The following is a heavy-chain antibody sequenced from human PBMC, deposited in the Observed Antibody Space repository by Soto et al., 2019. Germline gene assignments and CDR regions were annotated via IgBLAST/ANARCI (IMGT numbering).Heavy chain of an antibody. CDR2: IIPIFGTA. CDR1: GGTFSSYA. V-gene: IGHV1-69*13. D-gene: IGHD2-2*01. Sequence: ASVKVSCKASGGTFSSYAISWARQAPGQGLEWMGGIIPIFGTANYAQKFQGRVTITADESTSTAYMELSSLRSEDTAVYYCASGIVVVPAAMPKNYYYYGMDVWGQGTTVTVSS. CDR3: ASGIVVVPAAMPKNYYYYGMDV. J-gene: IGHJ6*02.